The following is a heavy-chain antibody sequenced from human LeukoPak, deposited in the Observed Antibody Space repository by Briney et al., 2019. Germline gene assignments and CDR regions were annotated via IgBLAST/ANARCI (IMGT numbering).Heavy chain of an antibody. J-gene: IGHJ4*02. Sequence: GGSLRLSCAASGFTFSSYWMHWVRQAPGKGLVWVSRINTDGSSTSYADSVKGRFTISRDNSKNTLYLQMNSLRAEDTAVYYCAKARGWSPPAYFDYWGQGTLVTVSS. D-gene: IGHD2-15*01. CDR3: AKARGWSPPAYFDY. CDR1: GFTFSSYW. CDR2: INTDGSST. V-gene: IGHV3-74*01.